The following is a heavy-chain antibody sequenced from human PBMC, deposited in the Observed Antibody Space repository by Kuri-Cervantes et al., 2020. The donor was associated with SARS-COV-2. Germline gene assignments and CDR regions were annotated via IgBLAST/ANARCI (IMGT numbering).Heavy chain of an antibody. CDR3: ARVYEYVRLAWGMDV. CDR2: ISYDGSSK. CDR1: GFTFSSYS. J-gene: IGHJ6*02. V-gene: IGHV3-30*03. D-gene: IGHD2/OR15-2a*01. Sequence: GESLKISCAASGFTFSSYSMNWVRQAPGKGLEWVAVISYDGSSKYYADSVKGRFTISRDNPKNTLYLQMNRLTIEDTAVYYCARVYEYVRLAWGMDVWGQGTTVTVSS.